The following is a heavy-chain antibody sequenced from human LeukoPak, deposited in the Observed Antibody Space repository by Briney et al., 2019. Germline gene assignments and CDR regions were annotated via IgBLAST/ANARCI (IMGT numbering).Heavy chain of an antibody. CDR2: ISGSGGNT. V-gene: IGHV3-23*01. J-gene: IGHJ4*02. CDR3: AKRIQVWLYFDY. D-gene: IGHD5-18*01. Sequence: GGSLRLSCAASGFTFSCYAMSWVRQAPGKGLEWVSLISGSGGNTYYADSVKGRFTISRDNSKNTLYLQMNSLRAEDTAVYYCAKRIQVWLYFDYWGQGTLVTVSS. CDR1: GFTFSCYA.